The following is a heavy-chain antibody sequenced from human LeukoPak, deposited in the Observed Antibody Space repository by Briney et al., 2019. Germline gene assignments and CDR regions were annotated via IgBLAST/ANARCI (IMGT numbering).Heavy chain of an antibody. D-gene: IGHD6-6*01. J-gene: IGHJ4*02. CDR2: INHSGST. CDR1: GGSFSGYY. V-gene: IGHV4-34*01. CDR3: ASQTQPRSSDY. Sequence: SETLSLTCAVYGGSFSGYYWSWIRQPPGKGLEWIGEINHSGSTNYNPSLKSRVTISVGTSKNQFSLKLSSVTAADTAAYYCASQTQPRSSDYWGQGTLVTVSS.